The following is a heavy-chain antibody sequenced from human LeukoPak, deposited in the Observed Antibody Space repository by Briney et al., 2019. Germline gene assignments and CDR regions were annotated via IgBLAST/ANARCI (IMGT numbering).Heavy chain of an antibody. Sequence: PSETLSLTCAVYGGSFSGYYWSWIRQPPGKGLEWIGEINHSGSTNYNPSLKSRVTISVDTSKNQFSLKLSSVTAADTAVYYCARGPRWLARTYEYLQHWGQGTLVTVSS. CDR3: ARGPRWLARTYEYLQH. J-gene: IGHJ1*01. CDR2: INHSGST. D-gene: IGHD6-19*01. CDR1: GGSFSGYY. V-gene: IGHV4-34*01.